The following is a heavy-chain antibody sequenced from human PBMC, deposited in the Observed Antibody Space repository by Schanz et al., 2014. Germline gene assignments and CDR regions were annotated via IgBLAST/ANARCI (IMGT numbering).Heavy chain of an antibody. V-gene: IGHV3-23*01. CDR2: ISASGGST. Sequence: EVQLLESGGGLVRPGGSLRLSCAASGFTFSSYAMHWVRQAPGKGLEWVSTISASGGSTYYADSVKGRFTISRDNSKNILYLQMNSLRAEDTAVYYCAKARRKSNCSGGRCFHYSYYGMDVWGQGTTVTVSS. CDR3: AKARRKSNCSGGRCFHYSYYGMDV. D-gene: IGHD2-15*01. CDR1: GFTFSSYA. J-gene: IGHJ6*02.